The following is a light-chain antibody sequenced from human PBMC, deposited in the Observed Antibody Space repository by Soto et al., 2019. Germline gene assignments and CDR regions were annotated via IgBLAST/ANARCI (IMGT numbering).Light chain of an antibody. CDR2: GAS. CDR1: QSVSSN. Sequence: EIVMTQSPATLSVSPGERATLSCRASQSVSSNLAWYQQKPGQAPRLLIYGASTRATGIPDRFNGSGSGTEINITISSLQSEDFAIYYCQQYNKWHPYTFGRWTKLEIK. J-gene: IGKJ2*01. CDR3: QQYNKWHPYT. V-gene: IGKV3-15*01.